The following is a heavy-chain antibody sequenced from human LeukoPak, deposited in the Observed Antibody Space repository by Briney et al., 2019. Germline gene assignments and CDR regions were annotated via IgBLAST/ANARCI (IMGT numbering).Heavy chain of an antibody. CDR1: GFTFSDYY. CDR3: TRRVGALYYFDY. V-gene: IGHV3-11*04. CDR2: ISGSGSTI. J-gene: IGHJ4*02. Sequence: PGGSLRLSCAASGFTFSDYYMSWIRQAPGKGLEWVSYISGSGSTIYYADSVKGRFTISRDNSKNTLYLQMNSLRAEDTAVYYCTRRVGALYYFDYWGQGTLVTVSS. D-gene: IGHD1-26*01.